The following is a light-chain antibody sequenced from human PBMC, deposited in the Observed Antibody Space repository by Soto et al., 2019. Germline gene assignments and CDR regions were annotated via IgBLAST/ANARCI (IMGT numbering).Light chain of an antibody. J-gene: IGKJ2*01. CDR1: QSVSRK. Sequence: EIVMTQSPATLSVSPGERVTLSCRASQSVSRKIAWYQQKPGQAPMLLIYGTTSRATGIPARFSGSGSGTEFTLTISSMQSEDFGIYYCQQYGHWPPYTFGEGTTLETK. V-gene: IGKV3-15*01. CDR3: QQYGHWPPYT. CDR2: GTT.